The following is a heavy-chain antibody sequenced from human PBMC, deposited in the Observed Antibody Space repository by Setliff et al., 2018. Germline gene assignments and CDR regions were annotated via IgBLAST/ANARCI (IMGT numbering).Heavy chain of an antibody. CDR2: INSDGSST. CDR1: GFTFSSYW. D-gene: IGHD1-26*01. J-gene: IGHJ4*02. CDR3: AREHPPWVGASHHDC. V-gene: IGHV3-74*01. Sequence: GGSLRLSCAASGFTFSSYWMHWVRQAPGKGLVWVSRINSDGSSTSYADSVKGRFTISRDNAKNTLHLQMNRLRAEDKAVYYCAREHPPWVGASHHDCWGQGTKVTASS.